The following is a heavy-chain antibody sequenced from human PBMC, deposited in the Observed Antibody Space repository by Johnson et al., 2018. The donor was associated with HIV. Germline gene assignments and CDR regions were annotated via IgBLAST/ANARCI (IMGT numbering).Heavy chain of an antibody. V-gene: IGHV3-30*04. CDR1: EFTFSSYA. Sequence: QMQLVESGGGVVQPGRSLRLSCAASEFTFSSYAMHWGRQAPGKGLEWVAVRSYDACNKYYADSVKGRFTISRDNSKNTMYLQMYSLRTEDTAVYYGASGRGGTGHGAFEIWGKGTMVTVSS. CDR2: RSYDACNK. CDR3: ASGRGGTGHGAFEI. J-gene: IGHJ3*02.